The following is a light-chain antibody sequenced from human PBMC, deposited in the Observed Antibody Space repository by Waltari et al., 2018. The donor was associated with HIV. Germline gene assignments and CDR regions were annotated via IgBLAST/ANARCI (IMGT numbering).Light chain of an antibody. CDR3: QSADSSGSPYVV. CDR2: KDS. CDR1: ALPKQY. V-gene: IGLV3-25*03. Sequence: SYELTQPTSVSVSPVQTARITCSGDALPKQYTYWYQQKPGQAPVLVIYKDSERPSGIPERFSGSNSGTTVTLTISGVQAEDEADYYCQSADSSGSPYVVFGGGTKLTVL. J-gene: IGLJ2*01.